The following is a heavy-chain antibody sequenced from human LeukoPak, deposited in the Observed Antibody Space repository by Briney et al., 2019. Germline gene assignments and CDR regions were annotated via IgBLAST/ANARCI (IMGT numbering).Heavy chain of an antibody. J-gene: IGHJ4*02. CDR1: GFTFSSYA. V-gene: IGHV3-23*01. Sequence: GGSLRLSCAASGFTFSSYAMSWVRQAPGKGLEWVSAISGSGGSTYYADSVKGRFTISRDNSKNTPYLQMNSLRAEDTAVYYCASTQYYDYVWGSYRALDYWGQGTLVTVSS. CDR3: ASTQYYDYVWGSYRALDY. CDR2: ISGSGGST. D-gene: IGHD3-16*02.